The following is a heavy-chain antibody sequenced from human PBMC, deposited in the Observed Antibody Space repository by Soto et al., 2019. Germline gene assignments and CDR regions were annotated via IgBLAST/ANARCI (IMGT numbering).Heavy chain of an antibody. CDR2: IIPIFAIA. CDR1: GGTFSNYA. CDR3: ATSSSPRWDNWSDH. Sequence: QVQLVQSGAEVKKPGSSVKVSCKASGGTFSNYAINWMRQAPGQGLEWVGGIIPIFAIANYAQKFQGRVTITADAAARRIYTELSSLRSEDTAVYYCATSSSPRWDNWSDHWGQGPLVTVSS. J-gene: IGHJ5*02. V-gene: IGHV1-69*01. D-gene: IGHD6-13*01.